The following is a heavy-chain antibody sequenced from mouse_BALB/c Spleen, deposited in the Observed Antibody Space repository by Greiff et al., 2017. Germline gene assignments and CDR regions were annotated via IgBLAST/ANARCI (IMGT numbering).Heavy chain of an antibody. J-gene: IGHJ4*01. CDR3: ATTYYYGNFYYAMDY. V-gene: IGHV5-17*02. CDR1: GFTFSSFG. Sequence: EVKLVESGGGLVQPGGSRKLSCAASGFTFSSFGMHWVRQAPEKGLEWVAYISSGSSTIYYADTVKGRFTISRDNPKNTLFLQMTSLRSEDTAMYYCATTYYYGNFYYAMDYWGPGTSVTVSS. D-gene: IGHD2-1*01. CDR2: ISSGSSTI.